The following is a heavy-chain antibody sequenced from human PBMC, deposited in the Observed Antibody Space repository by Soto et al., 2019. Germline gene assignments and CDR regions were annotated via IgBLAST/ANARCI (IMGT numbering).Heavy chain of an antibody. CDR1: GGSISTGGTY. D-gene: IGHD3-10*01. V-gene: IGHV4-31*03. CDR2: IYYTGAA. CDR3: ARVLPSGSYYNSAPYYFDY. Sequence: PSETLSLSCSVSGGSISTGGTYWSWARLRPVTGPRWVGYIYYTGAADYNPALKSRVTISLDTSKNHFALKLTSVTAADTAVYYCARVLPSGSYYNSAPYYFDYWGQGTLVTVSS. J-gene: IGHJ4*02.